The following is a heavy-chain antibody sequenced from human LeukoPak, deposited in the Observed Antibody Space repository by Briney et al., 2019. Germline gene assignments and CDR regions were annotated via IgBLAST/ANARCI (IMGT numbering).Heavy chain of an antibody. V-gene: IGHV1-2*02. Sequence: ASVTVSCKASGYTFTGYYMHWVRQAPGQGLEWMGWINPNSGGTNYAQKFQGRVTMTRDTSISTAYMELSRLRSDDTAVYYCARVQYYYYYGMDVWGQGTTVTVSS. CDR1: GYTFTGYY. CDR3: ARVQYYYYYGMDV. D-gene: IGHD1-1*01. J-gene: IGHJ6*02. CDR2: INPNSGGT.